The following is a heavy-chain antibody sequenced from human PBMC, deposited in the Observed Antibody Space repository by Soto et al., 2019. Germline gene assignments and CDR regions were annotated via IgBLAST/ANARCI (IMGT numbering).Heavy chain of an antibody. CDR2: IYYSGST. V-gene: IGHV4-31*03. CDR3: ARDYGDYGISFDI. D-gene: IGHD4-17*01. CDR1: GGSISSGGYY. J-gene: IGHJ3*02. Sequence: NPSETLSLTCTVSGGSISSGGYYWSWIRQHPGKGLEWIGYIYYSGSTYYNPSLKSRVTISVDTSKNQFSLKLSSVTAADTAVYYCARDYGDYGISFDIWGQGTMVTVSS.